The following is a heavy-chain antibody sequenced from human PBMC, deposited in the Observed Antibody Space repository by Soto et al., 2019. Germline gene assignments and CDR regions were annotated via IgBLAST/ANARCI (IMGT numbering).Heavy chain of an antibody. CDR1: GGSFSGYY. V-gene: IGHV4-34*01. J-gene: IGHJ4*02. CDR2: INHSGST. Sequence: KPSETLSLTCAVYGGSFSGYYWSWIRQPPGKGLEWIGEINHSGSTNYNPSLKSRVTISVDTSKNQFSLKLSSVTAEDTAVYYCARRSSSWSPFDYRGKGTLVTVSS. D-gene: IGHD6-13*01. CDR3: ARRSSSWSPFDY.